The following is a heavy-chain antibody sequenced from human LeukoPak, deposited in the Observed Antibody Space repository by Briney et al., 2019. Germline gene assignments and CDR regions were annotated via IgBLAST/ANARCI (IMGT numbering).Heavy chain of an antibody. CDR2: ISGSGGTT. Sequence: GGSLRLSCAASGFTFSTYAMSWVRQAPGKGLEWVSAISGSGGTTYYADSVKGRFTISRDNSKNTLYLQMNSLRVEDTAVYYCATRYSYGSHYFDYWGQGTLVTVSS. J-gene: IGHJ4*02. CDR1: GFTFSTYA. V-gene: IGHV3-23*01. CDR3: ATRYSYGSHYFDY. D-gene: IGHD5-18*01.